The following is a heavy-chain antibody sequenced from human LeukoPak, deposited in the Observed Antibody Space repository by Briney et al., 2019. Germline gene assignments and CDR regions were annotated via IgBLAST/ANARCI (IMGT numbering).Heavy chain of an antibody. CDR1: GGTFSSNA. CDR2: IIPVFGTA. CDR3: ARHRISGGYDYVWGSYRDSS. Sequence: VKVSCKASGGTFSSNAISWVRQAPGQGLEWMGGIIPVFGTANYAQKFQGRVTITADESTSTAYMELSSLRSEDTAVYYCARHRISGGYDYVWGSYRDSSWGQGTLVTVSS. V-gene: IGHV1-69*13. D-gene: IGHD3-16*02. J-gene: IGHJ5*02.